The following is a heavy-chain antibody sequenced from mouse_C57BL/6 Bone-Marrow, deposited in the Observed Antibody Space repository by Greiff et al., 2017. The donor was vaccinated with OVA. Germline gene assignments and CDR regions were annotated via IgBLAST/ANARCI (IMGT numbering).Heavy chain of an antibody. CDR1: GYTFTSYW. J-gene: IGHJ3*01. D-gene: IGHD4-1*01. CDR3: ARTGTSWFAY. Sequence: VQLKQPGAELVKPGASVKLSCKASGYTFTSYWMHWVKQRPGQGLEWIGMIHPNSGSTNYNEKFKSKATLTVDKSSSTAYMQLSSLTSEDSAVYYCARTGTSWFAYWGQGTLVTVSA. CDR2: IHPNSGST. V-gene: IGHV1-64*01.